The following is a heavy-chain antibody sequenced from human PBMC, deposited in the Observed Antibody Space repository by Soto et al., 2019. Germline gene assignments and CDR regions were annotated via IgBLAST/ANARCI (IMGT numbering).Heavy chain of an antibody. CDR2: IKQDGSEI. CDR1: GISFSNLW. Sequence: EVQLVESGGGLVQPGGSLRLSCVVSGISFSNLWMNWVRQAPGKGPEWVANIKQDGSEINYVDSVKGRFTISRDNAKNSLYLQMNSLRVEDTAVYYCAGGSGWTEECWGQGTLVTVSS. J-gene: IGHJ4*02. CDR3: AGGSGWTEEC. D-gene: IGHD3-3*01. V-gene: IGHV3-7*04.